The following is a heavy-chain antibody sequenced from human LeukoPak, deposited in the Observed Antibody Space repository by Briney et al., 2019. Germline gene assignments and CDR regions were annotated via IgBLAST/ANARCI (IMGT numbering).Heavy chain of an antibody. CDR2: ISWNSGNI. Sequence: GGSLRLSCAASGFTFDDYAIHWVRQAPGKGLEWVSGISWNSGNIGYADSVKGRFTISRDNAKNSLYLQMNSLRAEDTALYYCAKDYLGAAGGYWGQGTLVTVSS. D-gene: IGHD3-16*01. CDR1: GFTFDDYA. J-gene: IGHJ4*02. CDR3: AKDYLGAAGGY. V-gene: IGHV3-9*01.